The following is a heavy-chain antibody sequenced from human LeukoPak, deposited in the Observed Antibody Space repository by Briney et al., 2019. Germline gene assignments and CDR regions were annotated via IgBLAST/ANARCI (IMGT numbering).Heavy chain of an antibody. V-gene: IGHV3-53*01. Sequence: PGGSLRLSCAASGFTVSSNYMSWVRQAPGKGLECVSVIYSGGGAYYADSVKGRFTISRDNSKNTLYLQMNSLRAEDTAVYYCLGGTGWIFDYWSQGTLVTVSS. CDR2: IYSGGGA. CDR1: GFTVSSNY. D-gene: IGHD6-19*01. CDR3: LGGTGWIFDY. J-gene: IGHJ4*02.